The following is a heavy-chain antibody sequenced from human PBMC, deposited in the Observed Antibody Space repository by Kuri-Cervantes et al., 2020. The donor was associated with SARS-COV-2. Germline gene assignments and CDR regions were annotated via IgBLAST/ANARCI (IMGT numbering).Heavy chain of an antibody. J-gene: IGHJ4*02. CDR3: VAVAGTGYFDY. D-gene: IGHD6-19*01. CDR2: ISSSSSTI. V-gene: IGHV3-48*01. CDR1: GFTFSSYS. Sequence: GGSLRLSCAASGFTFSSYSMNWVRQAPGKGLEWVSYISSSSSTIYYADSVKGRFTISRDNSKNTLYLQMNSLRAEDTAVYYCVAVAGTGYFDYWGQGTLVTVSS.